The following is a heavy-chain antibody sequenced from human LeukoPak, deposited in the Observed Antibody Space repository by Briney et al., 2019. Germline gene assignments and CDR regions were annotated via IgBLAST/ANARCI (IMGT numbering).Heavy chain of an antibody. Sequence: PGGSLRLSCAASGFTFSNAWMSWVRQAPGKGLEWVGRIKSKTDGGTTDYAAPVKGRFTISRDDSKNTLYLQMNSLKTEDTAVYYCTTDLRFIRYCSSTSCYDAFDIWGQGTMVTVSS. CDR3: TTDLRFIRYCSSTSCYDAFDI. J-gene: IGHJ3*02. CDR2: IKSKTDGGTT. CDR1: GFTFSNAW. V-gene: IGHV3-15*01. D-gene: IGHD2-2*01.